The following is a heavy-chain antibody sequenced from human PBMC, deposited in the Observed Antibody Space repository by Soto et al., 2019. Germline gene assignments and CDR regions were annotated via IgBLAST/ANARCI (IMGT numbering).Heavy chain of an antibody. CDR3: ARDYYYGSGSYLNPHDALDI. D-gene: IGHD3-10*01. Sequence: QVQLVQSGAEVKKPGASVKVSCKASGYTFTSYYMHWVRQAHGQGLEWMGIINPSSGRTSYAQKLQGAVTITRDTSTSPVYMELSGLRSENTAVYYCARDYYYGSGSYLNPHDALDIWGQGTTVTISS. J-gene: IGHJ3*02. V-gene: IGHV1-46*04. CDR2: INPSSGRT. CDR1: GYTFTSYY.